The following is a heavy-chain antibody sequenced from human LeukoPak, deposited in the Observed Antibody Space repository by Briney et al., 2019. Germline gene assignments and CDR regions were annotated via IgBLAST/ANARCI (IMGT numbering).Heavy chain of an antibody. CDR1: SGSMSGHY. CDR3: ARLLNYDGSSDPDTFDM. J-gene: IGHJ3*02. D-gene: IGHD3-22*01. V-gene: IGHV4-59*11. CDR2: IYYSGKT. Sequence: SETLSLTCTVSSGSMSGHYWSWIRQSPGKGLQWIGYIYYSGKTYYNPSLQSRVTLSVDTSRSHFSLRLASVTAADTALYYCARLLNYDGSSDPDTFDMWGLGTMVTVSS.